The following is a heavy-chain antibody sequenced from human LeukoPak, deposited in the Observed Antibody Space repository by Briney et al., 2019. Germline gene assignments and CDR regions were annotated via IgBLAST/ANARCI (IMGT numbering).Heavy chain of an antibody. D-gene: IGHD3-10*01. J-gene: IGHJ6*03. CDR3: ARDSRIRTASGSYVYYYMDV. Sequence: GGSLRLSCAASGFTVSSNYMSWVRQAPGKGLEWVFVIYSGGSTYYADSVKGRFTISRDNSKNTLYLQMNSLRAEDTAVYYCARDSRIRTASGSYVYYYMDVWGKGTTVTVSS. CDR1: GFTVSSNY. CDR2: IYSGGST. V-gene: IGHV3-53*05.